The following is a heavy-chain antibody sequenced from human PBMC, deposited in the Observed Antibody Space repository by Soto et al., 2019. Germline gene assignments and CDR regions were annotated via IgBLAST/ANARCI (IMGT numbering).Heavy chain of an antibody. D-gene: IGHD3-10*02. V-gene: IGHV4-4*02. CDR1: GSSMSSSNW. Sequence: QVQLQESGPGLVKPSGTLSLTCAVSGSSMSSSNWWSWIRQPPGKGLEWIGEIYHSGSTNYNPSLKSRVTISVDKSKNQFSLKLSSVIAADTAVYYCASVRGGYYYAMDVWGQGTTVTVSS. CDR2: IYHSGST. J-gene: IGHJ6*02. CDR3: ASVRGGYYYAMDV.